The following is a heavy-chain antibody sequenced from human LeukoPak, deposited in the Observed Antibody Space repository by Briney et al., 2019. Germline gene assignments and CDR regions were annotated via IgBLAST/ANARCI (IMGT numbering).Heavy chain of an antibody. J-gene: IGHJ3*02. V-gene: IGHV3-9*03. CDR3: AKGQNYDSSGYDAFDI. D-gene: IGHD3-22*01. CDR2: ISWNSGSI. CDR1: GFTFDDYA. Sequence: GGSLRLSCAASGFTFDDYAMHWVRQAPGKGLEWVSGISWNSGSIGYADSVKGRFTISRDNAKNSLYLQMSSLRAEDMALYYCAKGQNYDSSGYDAFDIWGQGTMVTVSS.